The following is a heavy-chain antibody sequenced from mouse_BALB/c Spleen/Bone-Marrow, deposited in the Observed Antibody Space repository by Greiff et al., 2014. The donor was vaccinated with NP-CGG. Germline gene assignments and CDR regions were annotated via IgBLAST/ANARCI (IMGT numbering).Heavy chain of an antibody. CDR3: SRYYYGSGYFDY. V-gene: IGHV14-3*02. J-gene: IGHJ2*01. CDR2: IDPANGST. Sequence: VQLQQSGAELVKPGASVKLSCTASGFNIKDTYMHWVKQRPEQGLEWIGRIDPANGSTKYDPKFQGKATITADTSSNTAYLQLSSLTSEATAVYSCSRYYYGSGYFDYWGQGTTLTVSS. D-gene: IGHD1-1*01. CDR1: GFNIKDTY.